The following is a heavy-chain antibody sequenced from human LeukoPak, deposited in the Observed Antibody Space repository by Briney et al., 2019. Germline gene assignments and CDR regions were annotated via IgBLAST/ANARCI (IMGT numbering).Heavy chain of an antibody. CDR1: GYTFTIYA. CDR2: INAGNGNT. V-gene: IGHV1-3*01. D-gene: IGHD3-9*01. Sequence: ASVKVSCKASGYTFTIYAMHWVRQAPGQRLEWMGWINAGNGNTKYSQKFQGRVTITRDTSASTAYMELSSLRSEDTAVYYCARATGTRLFDYWGQGTLVTVSS. J-gene: IGHJ4*02. CDR3: ARATGTRLFDY.